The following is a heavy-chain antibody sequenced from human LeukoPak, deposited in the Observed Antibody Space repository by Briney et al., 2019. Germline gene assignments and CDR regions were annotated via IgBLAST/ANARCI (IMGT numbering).Heavy chain of an antibody. Sequence: SETLSLTCTVSGGSVSSYYWSWIRQPPGKGLEWIGYIKSSGSSNYNPSLKSRVTISMDTSKNQFSLILNSVTAADTAVYYCARDGTVATNWFDPWGQGTLVTVSS. J-gene: IGHJ5*02. CDR1: GGSVSSYY. CDR2: IKSSGSS. CDR3: ARDGTVATNWFDP. D-gene: IGHD5-12*01. V-gene: IGHV4-59*02.